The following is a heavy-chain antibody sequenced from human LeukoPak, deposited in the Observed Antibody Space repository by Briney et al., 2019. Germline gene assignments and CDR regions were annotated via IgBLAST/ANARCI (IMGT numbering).Heavy chain of an antibody. D-gene: IGHD5-12*01. V-gene: IGHV6-1*01. CDR1: GDSVSSINAA. CDR3: VRSGYGGYLDY. Sequence: SQTLSLTCAISGDSVSSINAAWDWLSQSPSRGLEWLGRTYYRSKWYNHYAVFVKSRITINPDTSRNQFSLQLNSVTPDDTAVYYCVRSGYGGYLDYWGQGTLVTVFS. CDR2: TYYRSKWYN. J-gene: IGHJ4*02.